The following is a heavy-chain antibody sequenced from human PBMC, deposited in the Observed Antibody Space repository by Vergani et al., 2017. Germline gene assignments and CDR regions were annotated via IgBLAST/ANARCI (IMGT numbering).Heavy chain of an antibody. V-gene: IGHV3-11*01. J-gene: IGHJ3*02. CDR2: ISSSGSTI. Sequence: QVQLLESGGGLVKPGGSLRLSCAASGFSFRDYYMSWIRQAPGKGLEWVSYISSSGSTIYYADSVKGLFTISRDNAKNSLYLQMNSLRAEDTAVYYCARVGTEPYDAFDIWGQGTMVTVSS. CDR1: GFSFRDYY. CDR3: ARVGTEPYDAFDI. D-gene: IGHD7-27*01.